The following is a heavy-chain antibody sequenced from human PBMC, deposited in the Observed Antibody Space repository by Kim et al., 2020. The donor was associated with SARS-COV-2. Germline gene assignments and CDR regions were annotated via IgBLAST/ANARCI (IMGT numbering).Heavy chain of an antibody. CDR1: GGSISSYY. V-gene: IGHV4-59*01. CDR3: ARGGGDSSGYYGHWFDP. J-gene: IGHJ5*02. Sequence: SETLSLTCTVSGGSISSYYWSWIRQPPGKGLEWIGYIYYSGSTNYNPSLKSRVTISVDTSKNQFSLKLSSVTAADTAVYYCARGGGDSSGYYGHWFDPWG. D-gene: IGHD3-22*01. CDR2: IYYSGST.